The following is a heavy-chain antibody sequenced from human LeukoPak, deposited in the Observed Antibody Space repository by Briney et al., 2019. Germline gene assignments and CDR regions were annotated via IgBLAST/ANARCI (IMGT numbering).Heavy chain of an antibody. CDR1: GDSISSYY. CDR3: ARHLRYYGSGTYFDY. Sequence: SETLSLTCTVSGDSISSYYWSWLRQPPGKALEWIGYIHYSGSTDYNPSLKSRVTISVDTSKNQFSLKLSSVTAADTAVYYCARHLRYYGSGTYFDYWGQGTLVTVSS. D-gene: IGHD3-10*01. J-gene: IGHJ4*02. V-gene: IGHV4-59*08. CDR2: IHYSGST.